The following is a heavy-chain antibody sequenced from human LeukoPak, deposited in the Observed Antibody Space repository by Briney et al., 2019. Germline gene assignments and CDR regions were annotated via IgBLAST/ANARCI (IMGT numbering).Heavy chain of an antibody. V-gene: IGHV3-30*02. CDR2: IRYGGSNK. Sequence: GGSLRLSCAASGFTFSSYGMHWVRQAPGKGLEWVAFIRYGGSNKYYADSVKGRFTISRDNSKNTLYLQMNSLRAEDTAVYYCAKPHYYDSSGYYPFDYWGQGTLVTVSS. D-gene: IGHD3-22*01. J-gene: IGHJ4*02. CDR1: GFTFSSYG. CDR3: AKPHYYDSSGYYPFDY.